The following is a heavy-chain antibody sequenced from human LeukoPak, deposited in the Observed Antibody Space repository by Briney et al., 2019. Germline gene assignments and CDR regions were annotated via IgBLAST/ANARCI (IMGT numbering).Heavy chain of an antibody. J-gene: IGHJ4*02. CDR1: GFTLSSYW. Sequence: PGGSLRLSCAASGFTLSSYWMSWVRQAPGKGLEWVANIKYDGSEKDYMDSVKGRFTISRDNAKNSLYLQMNSLRAEDTAVYYCARDIEAAGLFFDYWGQGTLVTVSS. CDR2: IKYDGSEK. D-gene: IGHD6-13*01. V-gene: IGHV3-7*01. CDR3: ARDIEAAGLFFDY.